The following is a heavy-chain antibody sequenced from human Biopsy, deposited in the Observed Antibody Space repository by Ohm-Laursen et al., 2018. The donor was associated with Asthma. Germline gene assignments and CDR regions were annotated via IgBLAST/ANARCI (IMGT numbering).Heavy chain of an antibody. D-gene: IGHD1-26*01. CDR2: ISFDGTNR. CDR1: GFTFHNYV. Sequence: SLRLSCSASGFTFHNYVMHWVRQAPGKGLDWVAVISFDGTNRNYTDSVKGRFTISRDNSRNTLHLEMNSLRAEDTAVYLCAKEVFPGWELRRGPDSWGQGTLVTVSS. J-gene: IGHJ4*02. V-gene: IGHV3-30*18. CDR3: AKEVFPGWELRRGPDS.